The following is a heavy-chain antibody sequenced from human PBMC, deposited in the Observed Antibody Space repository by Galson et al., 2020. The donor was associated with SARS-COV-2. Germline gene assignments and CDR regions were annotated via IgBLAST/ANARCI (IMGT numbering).Heavy chain of an antibody. Sequence: SETLSLTCTVSGGSISSSSYYWGWIRQPPGKGLEWIGSIYYSGSTYYNPSLKSRVTISVDTSKNQFSLKLSSVTAAVTAVYYCPRHVLLGFGELCYFDYWGQGTLFTVSS. D-gene: IGHD3-10*01. CDR2: IYYSGST. V-gene: IGHV4-39*01. CDR1: GGSISSSSYY. CDR3: PRHVLLGFGELCYFDY. J-gene: IGHJ4*02.